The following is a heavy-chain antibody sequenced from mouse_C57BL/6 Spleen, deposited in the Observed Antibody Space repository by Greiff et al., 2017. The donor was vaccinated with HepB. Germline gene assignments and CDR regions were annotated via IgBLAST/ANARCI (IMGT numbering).Heavy chain of an antibody. CDR3: ARQERDYFDY. CDR1: GFTFSSYG. CDR2: ISSGGSYT. J-gene: IGHJ2*01. V-gene: IGHV5-6*01. Sequence: EVQRVESGGDLVKPGGSLKLSCAASGFTFSSYGMSWVRQTPDKRLEWVATISSGGSYTYYPDSVKGRFTISRDNAKNTLYLQMSSLKSEDTAMYYCARQERDYFDYWGQGTTLTVSS.